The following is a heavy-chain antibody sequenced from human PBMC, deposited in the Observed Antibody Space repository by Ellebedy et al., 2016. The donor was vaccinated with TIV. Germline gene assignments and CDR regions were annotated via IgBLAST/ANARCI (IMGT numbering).Heavy chain of an antibody. CDR2: ISYRGNT. J-gene: IGHJ6*02. V-gene: IGHV4-59*01. Sequence: MPSETLSLTCTVSGASISAYYWSWIRQPPGKGLEWVGYISYRGNTNYNPSLESRVTISMDMSTNQFSLKLRSVTAADTAFYYCARGPFLLRGSRSRPSAVDVWGQGTTVTVSS. CDR1: GASISAYY. CDR3: ARGPFLLRGSRSRPSAVDV. D-gene: IGHD3-10*01.